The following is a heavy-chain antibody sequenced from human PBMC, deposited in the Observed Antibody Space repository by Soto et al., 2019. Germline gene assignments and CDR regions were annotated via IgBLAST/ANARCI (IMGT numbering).Heavy chain of an antibody. J-gene: IGHJ6*03. D-gene: IGHD6-6*01. CDR3: ARLVGQYSSFQRYYYYVDV. CDR1: GGSFSGYY. V-gene: IGHV4-34*01. CDR2: INHSGST. Sequence: PSETLSLTCAVYGGSFSGYYWSWIRQPPGKGLEWIGEINHSGSTNYNPSLKSRVTISVDTSKNQFSLKLSSVTAADTAVYYCARLVGQYSSFQRYYYYVDVWGKGTTVTVSS.